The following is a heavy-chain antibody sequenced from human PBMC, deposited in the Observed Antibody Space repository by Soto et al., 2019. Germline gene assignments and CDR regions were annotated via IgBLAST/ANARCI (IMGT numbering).Heavy chain of an antibody. D-gene: IGHD6-13*01. CDR2: IYYSGST. CDR1: GGSISSNSYY. Sequence: SETLSLPCTVSGGSISSNSYYWACIRQPPGKGLERVGCIYYSGSTYYNPSLKSRVTISVETSKNQFSLKLSSVTAADTALYYCERRSHSRSSWFDPGGQGTLVPVSS. J-gene: IGHJ5*01. V-gene: IGHV4-39*01. CDR3: ERRSHSRSSWFDP.